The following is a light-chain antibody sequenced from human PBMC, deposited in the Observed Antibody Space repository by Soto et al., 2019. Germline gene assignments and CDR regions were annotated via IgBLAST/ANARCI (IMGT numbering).Light chain of an antibody. CDR2: YDT. J-gene: IGLJ3*02. V-gene: IGLV3-21*04. CDR3: QVWDSSGDHPV. Sequence: SYELTQPPSVSVAPGRTARIACGGNNIESKSVHWYQQKPGQAPVLVIYYDTDRPSGIPERFSGSNSGNTATLTISRVEAGDEADYYCQVWDSSGDHPVFGGGTKVTVL. CDR1: NIESKS.